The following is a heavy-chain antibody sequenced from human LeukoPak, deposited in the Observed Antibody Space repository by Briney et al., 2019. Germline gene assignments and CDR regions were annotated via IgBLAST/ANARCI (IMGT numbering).Heavy chain of an antibody. D-gene: IGHD4-17*01. CDR1: GFTFSSYE. CDR3: VSTVGDYVYYYMDV. CDR2: ISSSGSTI. V-gene: IGHV3-48*03. Sequence: GGSLRLSCAASGFTFSSYEMNWVRQAPGKGLEWVSYISSSGSTIYYADSVKGRFTISRDNAKNSLYLQMNSLRAEDTAVYYCVSTVGDYVYYYMDVWGKGTTVTISS. J-gene: IGHJ6*03.